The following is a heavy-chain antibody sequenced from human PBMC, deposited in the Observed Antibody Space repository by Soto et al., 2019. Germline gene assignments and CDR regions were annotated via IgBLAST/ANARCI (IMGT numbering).Heavy chain of an antibody. CDR3: VRDTQSFPRGNFDY. Sequence: GGSLRLSCAASGFNFSGNAMSWVRQPPEKGLECVSSISASGHRTHYADSVRGRFTISRDNSKSTVYLQMGSLRGEDAALYYCVRDTQSFPRGNFDYSGQRSVATFSS. J-gene: IGHJ4*02. CDR2: ISASGHRT. CDR1: GFNFSGNA. V-gene: IGHV3-23*01. D-gene: IGHD3-16*02.